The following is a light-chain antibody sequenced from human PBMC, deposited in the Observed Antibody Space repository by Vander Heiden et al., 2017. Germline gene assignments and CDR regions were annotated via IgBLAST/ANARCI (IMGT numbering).Light chain of an antibody. V-gene: IGKV3-20*01. J-gene: IGKJ2*01. CDR1: QSVSSSY. CDR3: QQYGSSPMYT. Sequence: EIVLTQPPGTLSLSPGERATLSCRASQSVSSSYLAWYQQRPGQAPRLLIYGTSSRATGIPDRFSGSGSGTTFTLTISRLDPEDFAVYYCQQYGSSPMYTFGQGTKLEIK. CDR2: GTS.